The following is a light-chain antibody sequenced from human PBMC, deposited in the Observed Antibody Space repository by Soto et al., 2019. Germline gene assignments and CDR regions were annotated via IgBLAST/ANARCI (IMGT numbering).Light chain of an antibody. CDR3: QQYNSYSGT. V-gene: IGKV1-5*03. Sequence: DIQMTQSPSTLSASVGDRVTITCRASQSISSWLAWYQQKPGKAPKLLIYKASSLESGVPSRFSGSGSGTEFTPTISSLQPDDFATYYCQQYNSYSGTFGGGTKVEIK. J-gene: IGKJ4*01. CDR1: QSISSW. CDR2: KAS.